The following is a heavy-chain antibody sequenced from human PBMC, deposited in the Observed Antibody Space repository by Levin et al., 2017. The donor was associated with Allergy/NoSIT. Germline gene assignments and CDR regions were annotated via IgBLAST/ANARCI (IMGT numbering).Heavy chain of an antibody. CDR3: ARLPYDYVWGSYRPSGGMDV. CDR2: ISAYNGNT. J-gene: IGHJ6*02. D-gene: IGHD3-16*02. Sequence: GESLKISCKASGYTFTSYGISWVRQAPGQGLEWMGWISAYNGNTNYAQKLQGRVTMTTDTSTSTAYMELRSLRSDDTAVYYCARLPYDYVWGSYRPSGGMDVWGQGTTVTVSS. V-gene: IGHV1-18*01. CDR1: GYTFTSYG.